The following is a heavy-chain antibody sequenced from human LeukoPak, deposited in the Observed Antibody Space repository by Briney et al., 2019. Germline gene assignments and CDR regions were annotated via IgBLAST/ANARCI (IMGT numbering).Heavy chain of an antibody. CDR1: GGSISSYY. CDR3: AREQRRDPDY. D-gene: IGHD5-24*01. V-gene: IGHV4-59*01. CDR2: IYYSEST. Sequence: PSETLSLTCTVSGGSISSYYWSWIRQPPGKGLEWIGYIYYSESTNYNPSLKSRVTISVDTSKNQFSLKLSSVTAADTAVYYCAREQRRDPDYWGQGTLVTVSS. J-gene: IGHJ4*02.